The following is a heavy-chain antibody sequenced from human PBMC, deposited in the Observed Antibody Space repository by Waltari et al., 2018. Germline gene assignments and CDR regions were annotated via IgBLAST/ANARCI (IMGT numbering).Heavy chain of an antibody. CDR2: IYYSGST. J-gene: IGHJ4*02. D-gene: IGHD6-13*01. CDR1: GGSISSSSYY. V-gene: IGHV4-39*07. CDR3: ARGPDSSSWYAYVDY. Sequence: QLQLQESGPGLVKPSETLSLTCPVSGGSISSSSYYWGWTRQHSGTGLEWLGSIYYSGSTYYNPSLKSRVTISVDTSKNQFSLKLSSVAAADTAVYYCARGPDSSSWYAYVDYWGQGTLVTVSS.